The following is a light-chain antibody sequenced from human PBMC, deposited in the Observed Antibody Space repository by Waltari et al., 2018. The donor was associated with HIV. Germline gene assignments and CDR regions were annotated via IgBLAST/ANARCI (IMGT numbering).Light chain of an antibody. CDR3: AVWDDRLSGRL. V-gene: IGLV1-47*01. CDR2: RNN. Sequence: QSVLAQPRSVSGTPGPTVNISCSGSSSNVSNNYVYWYQQVTGVAPKLLIYRNNQRPSGVPDRCSVSKSGTSASLAISGLRTEDEAEYYCAVWDDRLSGRLFGGGTKVTVL. J-gene: IGLJ2*01. CDR1: SSNVSNNY.